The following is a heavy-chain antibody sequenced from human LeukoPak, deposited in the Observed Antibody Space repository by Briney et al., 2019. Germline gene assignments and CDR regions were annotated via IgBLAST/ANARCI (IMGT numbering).Heavy chain of an antibody. CDR3: ATDRGKYYGSGSYYDY. CDR2: INPNSGGT. J-gene: IGHJ4*02. Sequence: ASVKVSCKASGYTFTGYYMHWVRQAPGQGLEWMGWINPNSGGTNYAQKFQGRVTMTEDTSTDTAYMELSSLRSEDTAVYYCATDRGKYYGSGSYYDYWGQGTLVTVSS. CDR1: GYTFTGYY. D-gene: IGHD3-10*01. V-gene: IGHV1-2*02.